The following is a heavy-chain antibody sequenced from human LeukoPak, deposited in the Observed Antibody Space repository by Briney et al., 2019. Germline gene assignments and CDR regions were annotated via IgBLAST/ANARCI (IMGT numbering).Heavy chain of an antibody. J-gene: IGHJ4*02. CDR2: ISAYNGNT. Sequence: ASVKVSCKASGYTFTSYGISWVRQAPGQGLEWMGWISAYNGNTNYAQKLQGRVTMTTDTSTSTAYMELRSLRSDDTAVYYCAKAWCYHNSSGFYYDDYWGKGTLVTVSS. CDR3: AKAWCYHNSSGFYYDDY. CDR1: GYTFTSYG. V-gene: IGHV1-18*01. D-gene: IGHD3-22*01.